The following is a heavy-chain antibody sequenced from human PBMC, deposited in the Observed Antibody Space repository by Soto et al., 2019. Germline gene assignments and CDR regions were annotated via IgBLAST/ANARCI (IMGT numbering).Heavy chain of an antibody. V-gene: IGHV3-30*02. Sequence: GGSLRLSCAASGFTFSSYGMHWVRQAPGKGLEWVAVIWYDGSNKYYADSVKGRFTISRDNSKNTLYLQMNSLRAEDTAVYYCAKILRVEGYYYYGMDVWGQGTTVTVS. D-gene: IGHD2-15*01. J-gene: IGHJ6*02. CDR2: IWYDGSNK. CDR3: AKILRVEGYYYYGMDV. CDR1: GFTFSSYG.